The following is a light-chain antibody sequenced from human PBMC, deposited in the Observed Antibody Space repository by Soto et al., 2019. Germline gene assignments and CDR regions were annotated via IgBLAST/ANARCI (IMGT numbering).Light chain of an antibody. V-gene: IGKV1-27*01. CDR3: QHYNSAPPACT. Sequence: DFQMTQSPSSLSASVGDRVTITCRASQGINNHLAWFQQKPGKVPKVLIYAASTLQSGVPSRFSGSGSGTDFTLSISSLQPEDVAPYYCQHYNSAPPACTFGGGTNVEIK. J-gene: IGKJ4*01. CDR1: QGINNH. CDR2: AAS.